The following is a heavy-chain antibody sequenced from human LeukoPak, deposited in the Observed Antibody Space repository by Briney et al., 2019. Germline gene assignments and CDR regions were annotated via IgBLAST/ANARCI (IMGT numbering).Heavy chain of an antibody. Sequence: SVKVSCKASGGTFSSYAISWVRQAPGQGLEWMGGIIPIFGTANYAQKFQGRVTITADESTSTAYMELSSLRSEDTAVYYCARDQITHYYDSSGYYEYFDLWGRGTLVTVSS. J-gene: IGHJ2*01. D-gene: IGHD3-22*01. CDR3: ARDQITHYYDSSGYYEYFDL. V-gene: IGHV1-69*13. CDR2: IIPIFGTA. CDR1: GGTFSSYA.